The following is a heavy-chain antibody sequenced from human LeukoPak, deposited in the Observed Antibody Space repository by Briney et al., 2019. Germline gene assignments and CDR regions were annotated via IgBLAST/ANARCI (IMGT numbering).Heavy chain of an antibody. D-gene: IGHD2-2*01. Sequence: GRSLRLSCAASEFTFSSYAMHWVRQAPGKGLEWVAVISYDGSNKYYADSVKGRFTISRDNSKNTLYLQMNSLRAEDTAVYYCARRGGRGLYCSSTSCPIDYWGQGTLVTVSS. CDR3: ARRGGRGLYCSSTSCPIDY. J-gene: IGHJ4*02. V-gene: IGHV3-30*04. CDR1: EFTFSSYA. CDR2: ISYDGSNK.